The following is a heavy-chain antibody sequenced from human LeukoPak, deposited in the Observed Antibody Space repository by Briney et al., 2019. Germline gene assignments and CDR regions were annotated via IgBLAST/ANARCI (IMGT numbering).Heavy chain of an antibody. D-gene: IGHD6-13*01. CDR2: IYYSGST. CDR1: GCSISSYY. J-gene: IGHJ4*02. V-gene: IGHV4-59*08. Sequence: PSGTLSLTCTVSGCSISSYYWSWIRQPPGKGLEWIGYIYYSGSTNYNPARKSRVTISVDTSTTQFCLKLSSVTASETPVYYCARQYSSSWYPFAYWGQGTLVTVSS. CDR3: ARQYSSSWYPFAY.